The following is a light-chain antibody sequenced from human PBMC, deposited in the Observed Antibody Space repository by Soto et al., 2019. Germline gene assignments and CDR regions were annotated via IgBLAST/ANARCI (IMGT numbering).Light chain of an antibody. CDR2: DGT. CDR3: CSYAGRVI. V-gene: IGLV2-23*01. Sequence: QSALTQPASVSGSPGQSITISCSGASSDVVNYKLVSWYQHHPGKAPKLMVYDGTKRPSGVSNRFSGSESGNTASLTISGLQAEDEADYYCCSYAGRVIFGGGTKVTVL. CDR1: SSDVVNYKL. J-gene: IGLJ2*01.